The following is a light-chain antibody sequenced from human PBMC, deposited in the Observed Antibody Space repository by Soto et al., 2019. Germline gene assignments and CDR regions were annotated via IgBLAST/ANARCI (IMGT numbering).Light chain of an antibody. CDR1: ESVDTS. J-gene: IGKJ1*01. Sequence: IVITQSPATLCLCPGEGATLSCRASESVDTSLAWYQQRPGQSPRLLIYGASTTATGIPARLRGSGSGTEFTLPISSLKSEDFAVYYCQQYNDWRTFGQGTQVDI. CDR3: QQYNDWRT. V-gene: IGKV3-15*01. CDR2: GAS.